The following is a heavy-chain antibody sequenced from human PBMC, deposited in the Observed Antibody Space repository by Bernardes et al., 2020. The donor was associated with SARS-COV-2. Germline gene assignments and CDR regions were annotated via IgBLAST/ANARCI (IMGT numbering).Heavy chain of an antibody. V-gene: IGHV4-4*07. CDR1: GGSISSYY. J-gene: IGHJ6*03. Sequence: SETLSLTCTVSGGSISSYYWSWIRQPAGKGLEWIGRIYTSGSTNYNPSLKSRVTMSVDTSKNQFSLKLSSVTAADTAVYYCAREREGDCSSTSCYPVYYYYYYMDVWGKGTTVTVSS. CDR3: AREREGDCSSTSCYPVYYYYYYMDV. D-gene: IGHD2-2*01. CDR2: IYTSGST.